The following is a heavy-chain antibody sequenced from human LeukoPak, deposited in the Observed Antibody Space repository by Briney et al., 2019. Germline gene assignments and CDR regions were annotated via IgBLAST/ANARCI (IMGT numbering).Heavy chain of an antibody. V-gene: IGHV4-34*01. CDR3: ARAHPMPGRSVSRYYYNYYRDV. J-gene: IGHJ6*03. D-gene: IGHD5/OR15-5a*01. Sequence: SETLSLTCAVFGESLTGRYWTWIRQPPGKGLEWIGEINHLGSPNYNPSFKGRVTISGDSSNRFSLTLASVTATDTALYFCARAHPMPGRSVSRYYYNYYRDVWGKGTTVTVSS. CDR2: INHLGSP. CDR1: GESLTGRY.